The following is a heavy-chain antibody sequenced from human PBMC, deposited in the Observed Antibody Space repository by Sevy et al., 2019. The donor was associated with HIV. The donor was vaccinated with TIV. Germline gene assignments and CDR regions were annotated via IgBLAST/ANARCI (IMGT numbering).Heavy chain of an antibody. CDR2: ISSSGSTI. V-gene: IGHV3-48*03. J-gene: IGHJ6*02. D-gene: IGHD6-19*01. CDR1: GFTFSSYE. Sequence: GVSLRLSCAASGFTFSSYEMNWVRQAPGKGLEWVSYISSSGSTIYYADSVKGRFTISRDNAKNSLYLQMNSLRAEDTAVYYCARVGIAVAGTYYYYYYGMDVWGQGTTVTVSS. CDR3: ARVGIAVAGTYYYYYYGMDV.